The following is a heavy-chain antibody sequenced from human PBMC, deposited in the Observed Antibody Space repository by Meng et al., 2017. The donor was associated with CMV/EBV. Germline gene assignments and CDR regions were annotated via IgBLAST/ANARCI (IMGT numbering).Heavy chain of an antibody. Sequence: ASVKVSCKASGYTFTGYYMHWVRQAPGQGLEWMGWINPNSGGTNYAQKFQGRVTMTRDTSISTAYMELSRLRSDDTAVYYCARVTFNRNIVVVPAAMVYWGQGTLATVSS. D-gene: IGHD2-2*01. CDR1: GYTFTGYY. CDR3: ARVTFNRNIVVVPAAMVY. V-gene: IGHV1-2*02. CDR2: INPNSGGT. J-gene: IGHJ4*02.